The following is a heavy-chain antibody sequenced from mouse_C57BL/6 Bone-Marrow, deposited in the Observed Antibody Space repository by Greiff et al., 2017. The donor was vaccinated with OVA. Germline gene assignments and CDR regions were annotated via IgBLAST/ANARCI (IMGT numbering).Heavy chain of an antibody. CDR1: GYSITSGYY. V-gene: IGHV3-6*01. J-gene: IGHJ4*01. CDR2: ISYDGSN. D-gene: IGHD3-2*02. CDR3: AREDSSGYDYAMDY. Sequence: EVKLVESGPGLVKPSQSLSLTCSVTGYSITSGYYWNWIRQFPGNKLEWMGYISYDGSNNYNPSLKNRISITRDTSKNQFFLKLNSVTTEDTATYYCAREDSSGYDYAMDYWGQGTSVTVSS.